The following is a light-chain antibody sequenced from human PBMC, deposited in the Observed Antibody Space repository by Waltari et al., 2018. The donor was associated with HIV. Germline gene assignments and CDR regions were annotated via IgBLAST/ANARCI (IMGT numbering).Light chain of an antibody. Sequence: QSALTQPASVSGSPGQSITISCTGTSSDIGGYDYVSWYQQHPGKAPQLLIYGVSRRPSGVSNRFSGARSGNTASLTISGLQAEDEADYYCSAYTSISTLAVFGGGTKLTVL. J-gene: IGLJ2*01. CDR2: GVS. CDR3: SAYTSISTLAV. CDR1: SSDIGGYDY. V-gene: IGLV2-14*01.